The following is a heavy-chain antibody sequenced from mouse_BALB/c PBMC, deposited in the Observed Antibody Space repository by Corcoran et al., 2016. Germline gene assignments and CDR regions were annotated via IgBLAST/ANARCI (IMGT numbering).Heavy chain of an antibody. J-gene: IGHJ3*01. CDR2: INTYTGEP. Sequence: QIQLVQSGPELKKPGETVKISCKASGYTFTNYGMNWVKQAPGKGLKWMGWINTYTGEPTYADDFKGRFAFSLETSASTAYLQINNLKNEDTATYVCASDPSWCAYWGQGTLVTVSA. CDR3: ASDPSWCAY. CDR1: GYTFTNYG. V-gene: IGHV9-3-1*01.